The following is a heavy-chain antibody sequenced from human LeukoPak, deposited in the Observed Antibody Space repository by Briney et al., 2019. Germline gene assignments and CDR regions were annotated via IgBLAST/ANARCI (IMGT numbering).Heavy chain of an antibody. Sequence: PSETLSLTCAVTGASISNSNWWTWVRQPPGKGLEWIGEIYHSGSTNYKTSLKSRATISVDKSKNQFSLKLNPVTAADTAVYYCASRAPRYNYDRYLPIDYWGQGTLVTVSS. CDR1: GASISNSNW. V-gene: IGHV4-4*02. CDR3: ASRAPRYNYDRYLPIDY. J-gene: IGHJ4*02. D-gene: IGHD3-22*01. CDR2: IYHSGST.